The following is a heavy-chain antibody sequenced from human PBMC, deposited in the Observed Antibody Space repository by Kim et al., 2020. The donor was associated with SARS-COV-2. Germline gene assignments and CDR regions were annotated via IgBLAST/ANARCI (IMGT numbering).Heavy chain of an antibody. CDR2: GNT. V-gene: IGHV1-18*01. D-gene: IGHD4-4*01. J-gene: IGHJ4*02. CDR3: ARGDYTSYAY. Sequence: GNTELAQQFQGRVTMTRDTSTTTAYMELRSLKSDDTAVYFCARGDYTSYAYWGQGTLVTVSS.